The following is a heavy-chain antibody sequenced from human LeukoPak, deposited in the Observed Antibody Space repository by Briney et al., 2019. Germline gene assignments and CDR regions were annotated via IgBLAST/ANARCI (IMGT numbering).Heavy chain of an antibody. D-gene: IGHD4-17*01. CDR3: ARVGDYGDYYFDY. V-gene: IGHV4-31*03. CDR2: IYYSGST. CDR1: GGSISSGGYY. J-gene: IGHJ4*02. Sequence: SQTLSLTCTVSGGSISSGGYYWSWIRQHPGKGLEWIGYIYYSGSTYYNPSLKSRVTIPVDTSKNQFSLKLSSVTAADTAVYYCARVGDYGDYYFDYWGQGTLVTVSS.